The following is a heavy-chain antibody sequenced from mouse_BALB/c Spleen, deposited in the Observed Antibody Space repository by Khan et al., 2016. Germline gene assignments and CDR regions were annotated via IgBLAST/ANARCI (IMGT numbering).Heavy chain of an antibody. V-gene: IGHV2-6-7*01. CDR3: AREPLRRDWYFDV. J-gene: IGHJ1*01. D-gene: IGHD2-12*01. Sequence: QVQLKESGPGLVAPSQSLSITCTVSGFSLTGYGVNWVRQPPGKGLEWLGMIWGDGSTDYNSALKSRLSISKANSKSQVFLKMNSLQTDDTARYYWAREPLRRDWYFDVWGAGTTVTVSS. CDR2: IWGDGST. CDR1: GFSLTGYG.